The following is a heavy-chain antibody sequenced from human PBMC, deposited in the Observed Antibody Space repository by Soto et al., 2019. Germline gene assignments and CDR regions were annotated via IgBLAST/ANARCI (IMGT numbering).Heavy chain of an antibody. CDR2: IWYDGSNK. D-gene: IGHD3-10*01. J-gene: IGHJ6*02. V-gene: IGHV3-33*01. CDR3: ARARMVRGVISYYYYYGMDV. Sequence: GGSLRLSCAASGFTFSSYGMHWVRQAPGKGLEWVAVIWYDGSNKYYADSVKGRFTISRDNSKNTLYLQMNSLRAEDTAVYYCARARMVRGVISYYYYYGMDVWGQGTTVTVSS. CDR1: GFTFSSYG.